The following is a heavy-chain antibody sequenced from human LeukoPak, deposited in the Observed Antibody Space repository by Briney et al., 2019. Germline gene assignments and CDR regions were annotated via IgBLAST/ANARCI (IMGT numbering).Heavy chain of an antibody. CDR1: GFTLSSYA. CDR2: ISGSGGST. Sequence: PGGSLRLSCAASGFTLSSYAMSWVRQAPGKGLEWVSAISGSGGSTYYADSVKGRFTISRDNSKNTLYLQMNSLRAEDTAVYYCAKDRDDITMIVVVITYAEYFQHWGQGTLVTVS. CDR3: AKDRDDITMIVVVITYAEYFQH. D-gene: IGHD3-22*01. V-gene: IGHV3-23*01. J-gene: IGHJ1*01.